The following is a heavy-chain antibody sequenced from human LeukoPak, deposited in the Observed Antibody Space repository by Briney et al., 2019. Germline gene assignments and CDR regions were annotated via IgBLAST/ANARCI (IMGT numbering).Heavy chain of an antibody. J-gene: IGHJ4*02. CDR2: FYSDALDGIT. Sequence: GGSLRLSCAASGFRFSNYAMHWVRQAPGKGLEWVSNFYSDALDGITNYADSVKGRFTISRDNSQNTLYLQMNSLRVEDTATYYCAREIGGGHHYFEHWGQGTVVTVSS. D-gene: IGHD1-26*01. V-gene: IGHV3-NL1*01. CDR3: AREIGGGHHYFEH. CDR1: GFRFSNYA.